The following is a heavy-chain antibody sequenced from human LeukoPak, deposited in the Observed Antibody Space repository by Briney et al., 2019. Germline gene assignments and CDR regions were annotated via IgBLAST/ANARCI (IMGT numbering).Heavy chain of an antibody. V-gene: IGHV3-33*01. D-gene: IGHD2-2*01. J-gene: IGHJ4*02. CDR1: GFTFSSYG. CDR2: IWYDGSNK. Sequence: GGSLRLSCAASGFTFSSYGMHWVRQAPGKGLEWVAVIWYDGSNKYYADSVKGRFTISRDNSKNTLYLQMNSLRAEDTAVYYCARDPRYCSSTSCLSFDYWGQGTLVTVSS. CDR3: ARDPRYCSSTSCLSFDY.